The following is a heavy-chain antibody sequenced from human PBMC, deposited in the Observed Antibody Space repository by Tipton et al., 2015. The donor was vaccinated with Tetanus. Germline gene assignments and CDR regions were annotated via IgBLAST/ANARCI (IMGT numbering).Heavy chain of an antibody. V-gene: IGHV4-61*01. CDR3: ARVWFGDLFGVGAFDI. CDR2: IYYSGST. CDR1: GASVSGGTDY. D-gene: IGHD3-10*01. Sequence: TLSLTCTVSGASVSGGTDYWTWIRQSPGKGLEWIGYIYYSGSTNYDPSLKSRVTISLDTSKNQFSLKMSSVTAADTPMYYCARVWFGDLFGVGAFDIWGQGTMVAVSS. J-gene: IGHJ3*02.